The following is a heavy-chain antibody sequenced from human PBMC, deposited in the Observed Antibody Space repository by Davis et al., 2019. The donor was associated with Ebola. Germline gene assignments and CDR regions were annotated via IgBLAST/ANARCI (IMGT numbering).Heavy chain of an antibody. V-gene: IGHV3-30*03. Sequence: PGGSLRLSCAASGFTFSSYGMHWVRQAPGKGLEWVAVISYDGSNKYYADSVKGRFTISRDNSKNTLYLQMNSLRAEDTAVYYCARDHGGVGALYYFDYWGQGTLVTVSS. CDR1: GFTFSSYG. D-gene: IGHD1-26*01. CDR3: ARDHGGVGALYYFDY. J-gene: IGHJ4*02. CDR2: ISYDGSNK.